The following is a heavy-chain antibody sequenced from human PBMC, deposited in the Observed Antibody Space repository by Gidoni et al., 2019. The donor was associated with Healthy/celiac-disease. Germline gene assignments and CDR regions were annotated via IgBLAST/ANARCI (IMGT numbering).Heavy chain of an antibody. CDR2: ISGSGGST. J-gene: IGHJ4*02. CDR3: AKSGYSSGWPFDY. V-gene: IGHV3-23*01. Sequence: EVQLLESGGGLVQPGGSLRLSCAASGFTCSSYVMRWVRQAPGKGLEWVSAISGSGGSTYYADSVKGRFTISRDNSKNTLYLQMNSLRAEDTAVYYCAKSGYSSGWPFDYWGQGTLVTVSS. CDR1: GFTCSSYV. D-gene: IGHD6-19*01.